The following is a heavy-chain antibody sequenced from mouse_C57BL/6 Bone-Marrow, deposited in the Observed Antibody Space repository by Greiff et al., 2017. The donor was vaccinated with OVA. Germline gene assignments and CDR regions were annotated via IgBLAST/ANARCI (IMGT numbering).Heavy chain of an antibody. CDR1: GYTFTSYW. Sequence: QVQLQPPGADLVKPGASVKVSCKASGYTFTSYWMHWVQQRPSPGLEWIGRIYPTDSDPNNNQKLKVKATLTLDTSSSTAYIQLRSLTSIYSAVYYCAIPTALVVSLDYWGQGTTLTVSS. CDR2: IYPTDSDP. V-gene: IGHV1-74*01. CDR3: AIPTALVVSLDY. D-gene: IGHD2-10*01. J-gene: IGHJ2*01.